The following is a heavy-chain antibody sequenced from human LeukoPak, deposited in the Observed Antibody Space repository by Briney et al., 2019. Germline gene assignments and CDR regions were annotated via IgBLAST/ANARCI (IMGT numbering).Heavy chain of an antibody. CDR3: ARAYGAGSPNFFYHYMDV. CDR2: ISSTFSM. J-gene: IGHJ6*03. Sequence: PGGSLRLSCAASGFAFTNYGMNWVRQAPGKGLEWVSSISSTFSMYYADSVKGRFTVSRDNGKKSLYLQMDSLRAEDTAVYFCARAYGAGSPNFFYHYMDVWGTGTTVTVSS. V-gene: IGHV3-69-1*01. CDR1: GFAFTNYG. D-gene: IGHD3-10*01.